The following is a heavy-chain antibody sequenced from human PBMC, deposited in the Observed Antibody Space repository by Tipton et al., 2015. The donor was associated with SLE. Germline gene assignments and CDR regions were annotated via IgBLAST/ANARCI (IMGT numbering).Heavy chain of an antibody. V-gene: IGHV4-28*01. CDR3: ARNGGSYYMYFNL. D-gene: IGHD1-26*01. Sequence: TLSLTWAVSGYSISNSNWWAWIRQPPGKGLEWIGYIYYSGSTFYNPSLKSRVTMSVDTSKNQFSLKLSSVTAADTAVYYCARNGGSYYMYFNLWGRGTLVTVSS. CDR1: GYSISNSNW. J-gene: IGHJ2*01. CDR2: IYYSGST.